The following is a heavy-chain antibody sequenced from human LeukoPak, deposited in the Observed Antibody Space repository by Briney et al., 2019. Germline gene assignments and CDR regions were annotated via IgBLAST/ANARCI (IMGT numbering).Heavy chain of an antibody. J-gene: IGHJ5*02. CDR3: ARHVSPASWFDP. CDR1: GYSFTSYW. CDR2: IYPGDSDT. V-gene: IGHV5-51*01. Sequence: GESLNISCKGSGYSFTSYWIGWARQMTGKGLGWMGIIYPGDSDTRYSPSFQGQVTISADKSISTAYLQWSSLKASDTAMYYCARHVSPASWFDPWGQGTLVTVSS.